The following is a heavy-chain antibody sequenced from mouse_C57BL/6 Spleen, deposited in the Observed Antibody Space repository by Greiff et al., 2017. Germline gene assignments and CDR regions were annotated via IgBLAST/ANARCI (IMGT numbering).Heavy chain of an antibody. CDR1: GFSLTSYG. Sequence: VKLVESGPGLVQPSQSLSITCTVSGFSLTSYGVHWVRQSPGKGLEWLGVIWSGGSTDYNAAFISRLSISKDNSKSQVFFKMNSLQADDTAIYYCARNWDRGDYFDYWGQGTTLTVSS. V-gene: IGHV2-2*01. J-gene: IGHJ2*01. D-gene: IGHD3-3*01. CDR3: ARNWDRGDYFDY. CDR2: IWSGGST.